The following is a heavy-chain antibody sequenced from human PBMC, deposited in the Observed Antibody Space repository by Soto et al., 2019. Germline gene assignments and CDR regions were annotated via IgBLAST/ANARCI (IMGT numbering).Heavy chain of an antibody. V-gene: IGHV1-69*13. Sequence: GASVKVSCKASGGTFSSYAISWVRQAPGQGLERMGGIIPIFGTANYARKFQGRVTITADESTSTAYMELSSLRSEDTAVYYCARVKSGKDDSGYYYGMDVWGQGTTVTVSS. CDR2: IIPIFGTA. CDR1: GGTFSSYA. CDR3: ARVKSGKDDSGYYYGMDV. D-gene: IGHD3-22*01. J-gene: IGHJ6*02.